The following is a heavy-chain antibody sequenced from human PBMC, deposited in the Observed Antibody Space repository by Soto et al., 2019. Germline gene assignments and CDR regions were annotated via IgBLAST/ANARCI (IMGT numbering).Heavy chain of an antibody. CDR1: GYSFTTYW. J-gene: IGHJ4*02. D-gene: IGHD2-15*01. V-gene: IGHV5-51*01. CDR3: ARLRDCSGCNCYRDF. CDR2: IYVGDSDT. Sequence: GESLKISRKGSGYSFTTYWIGWVRQMPGKGLEWMGIIYVGDSDTRYSPSCEGQATISADKSISTAYLQWSNLKASGTATYYCARLRDCSGCNCYRDFWGQGTMVTVSS.